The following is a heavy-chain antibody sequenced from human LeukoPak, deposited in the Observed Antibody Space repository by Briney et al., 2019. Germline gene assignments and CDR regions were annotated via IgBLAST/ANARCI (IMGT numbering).Heavy chain of an antibody. CDR2: ISGSGVST. V-gene: IGHV3-23*01. CDR3: ANPPRYDFWICHYFDD. CDR1: GFTFSSYA. Sequence: PGGSLRLSCAASGFTFSSYAMSWVRQAPGKGLEWVSAISGSGVSTYYADSGKGRFTISRDNSKNTLYLQMNSLRAEDTALYYCANPPRYDFWICHYFDDWGQGTLVTVSS. D-gene: IGHD3-3*01. J-gene: IGHJ4*02.